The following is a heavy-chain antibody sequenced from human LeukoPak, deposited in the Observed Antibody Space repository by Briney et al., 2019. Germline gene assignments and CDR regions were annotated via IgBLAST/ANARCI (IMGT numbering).Heavy chain of an antibody. CDR1: GGSISSYY. Sequence: SSETLSLTCTVSGGSISSYYWSWIWQPPGKGLEWIGYIYYSGSTNYNPSLKSRVTISVDTSKNQFSLKLTSVTAADTAVYYCARQSFIAARPQRSYYYMDVWGKGATVTVSS. CDR2: IYYSGST. V-gene: IGHV4-59*08. J-gene: IGHJ6*03. CDR3: ARQSFIAARPQRSYYYMDV. D-gene: IGHD6-6*01.